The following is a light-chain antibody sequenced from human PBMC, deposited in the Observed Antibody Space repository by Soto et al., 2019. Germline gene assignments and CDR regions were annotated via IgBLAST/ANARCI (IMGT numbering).Light chain of an antibody. Sequence: EVVLTKSQATLSLSPGEKATLSCRASQDINTYLGWYQQKPGQPPRLLIYDASNRSSGIPARFSGSGSGTDFTLTINSLEPEDFAIYYCQHRDNWPLTFGAGTKVEIK. CDR2: DAS. J-gene: IGKJ4*01. CDR1: QDINTY. CDR3: QHRDNWPLT. V-gene: IGKV3-11*01.